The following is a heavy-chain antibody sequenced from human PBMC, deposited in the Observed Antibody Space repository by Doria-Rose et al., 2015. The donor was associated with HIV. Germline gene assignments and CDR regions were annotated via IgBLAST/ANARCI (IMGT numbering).Heavy chain of an antibody. CDR1: GVSLSSPGMG. J-gene: IGHJ4*02. Sequence: QITLKESGPVLVKPTETLTLTCTVSGVSLSSPGMGVSWIRQPPGKALEWLANIFRDDERSDKASLKSRLTISRGTSKSQVVLTMTDMDPVDTATYYCARIKSSRWYHKYYFDFWGQGTLVIVSA. D-gene: IGHD6-13*01. CDR3: ARIKSSRWYHKYYFDF. V-gene: IGHV2-26*01. CDR2: IFRDDER.